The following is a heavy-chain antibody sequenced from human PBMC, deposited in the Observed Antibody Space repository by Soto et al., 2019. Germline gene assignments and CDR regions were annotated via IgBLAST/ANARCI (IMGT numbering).Heavy chain of an antibody. CDR2: IYYSGNT. CDR1: GGSTSSDNY. V-gene: IGHV4-30-4*01. D-gene: IGHD3-16*01. J-gene: IGHJ4*02. CDR3: AREGGESSDGLYYFDS. Sequence: TLSLPCPVSGGSTSSDNYWSWIRQPPGKGLAWIGHIYYSGNTDYNPSLKSRLAIAIDTSKNQFSLKLSSVTAADTAVYFCAREGGESSDGLYYFDSWGQGSLVTVSS.